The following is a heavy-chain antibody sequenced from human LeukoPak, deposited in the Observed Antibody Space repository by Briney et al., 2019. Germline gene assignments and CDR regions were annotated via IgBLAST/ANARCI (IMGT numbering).Heavy chain of an antibody. D-gene: IGHD1-26*01. J-gene: IGHJ4*02. CDR1: GFTFSNYS. V-gene: IGHV3-21*01. CDR2: ISSSTYI. Sequence: GGSLRLSCAASGFTFSNYSMNWVRQAPGKGLEWVSSISSSTYIYYTDSVKGRFTISRDNAKNSLYLQMNTLRAEDTAVYYCARGRGSLPFDYWGQGTLITVSS. CDR3: ARGRGSLPFDY.